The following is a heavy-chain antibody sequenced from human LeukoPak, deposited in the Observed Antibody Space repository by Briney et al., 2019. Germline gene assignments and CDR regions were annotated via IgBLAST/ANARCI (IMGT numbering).Heavy chain of an antibody. J-gene: IGHJ5*02. V-gene: IGHV4-59*11. CDR2: ISYSGIT. D-gene: IGHD2-15*01. CDR3: ANRAHCSGGSCYGNWFDP. CDR1: GASISSHY. Sequence: SETLSLTCTVSGASISSHYWSWIRQSPGKGLEWIGYISYSGITNYNPSLKSRVTISVDTSKNHFSLRLSSVTAADTAVYYCANRAHCSGGSCYGNWFDPWGQGTLVTVSS.